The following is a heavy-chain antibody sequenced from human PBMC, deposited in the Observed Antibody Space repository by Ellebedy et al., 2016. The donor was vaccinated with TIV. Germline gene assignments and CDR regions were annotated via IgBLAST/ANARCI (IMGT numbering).Heavy chain of an antibody. D-gene: IGHD4-17*01. CDR1: GFTFSSYA. CDR2: ISGGGGTT. CDR3: AKLPTVSPGRDWFDP. J-gene: IGHJ5*02. Sequence: PGGSLRLSCAASGFTFSSYAMSWVRQAPGKGLEWVSAISGGGGTTYYADPVKGRFTISRDNSKSTLYLQMNSLRADDTAVYYCAKLPTVSPGRDWFDPWGQGTLVTVSS. V-gene: IGHV3-23*01.